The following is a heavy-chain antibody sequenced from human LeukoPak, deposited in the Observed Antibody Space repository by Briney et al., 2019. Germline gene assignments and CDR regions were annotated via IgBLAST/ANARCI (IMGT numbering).Heavy chain of an antibody. J-gene: IGHJ4*02. CDR1: GFTFSTYW. D-gene: IGHD3-22*01. CDR3: AKGLLRTYFSASSGHTPETPNYFDY. CDR2: MNADGSTT. V-gene: IGHV3-74*01. Sequence: PGGSLRLSCAPSGFTFSTYWMIWVRQAPGKGLEYVSHMNADGSTTNYADSVKGRFTISRDNAKNTLYLQMNSLRAEDTAVYYCAKGLLRTYFSASSGHTPETPNYFDYWGQGALVTVSS.